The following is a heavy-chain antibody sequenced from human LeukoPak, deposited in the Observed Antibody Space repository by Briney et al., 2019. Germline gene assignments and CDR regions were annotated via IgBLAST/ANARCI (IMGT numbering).Heavy chain of an antibody. V-gene: IGHV3-30-3*01. Sequence: PGGSLRLLCGASGVTFRSYAMHGARRAPGKGGEWVAVISYDGGNKYYADSVKGRFTISRDNSKNTLYLQMNSLRAEDTAVYYCARAIAAASYWGQGTLVTVSS. CDR2: ISYDGGNK. CDR3: ARAIAAASY. D-gene: IGHD6-13*01. CDR1: GVTFRSYA. J-gene: IGHJ4*02.